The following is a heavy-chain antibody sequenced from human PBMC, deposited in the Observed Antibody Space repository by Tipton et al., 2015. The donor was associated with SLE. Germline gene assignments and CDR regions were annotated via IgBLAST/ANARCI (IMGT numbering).Heavy chain of an antibody. Sequence: QLVQSGVEVKKPGASVKVSCKASGYIFTDYGFSWVRQAPGQGLEWMGWISVYNGDIKYAHKYQGRVTMTTDPSTTTAYMELRSLRPDDTAVYYCARGAAAGTLGYYYGLDVWGQGTTVTVSS. CDR3: ARGAAAGTLGYYYGLDV. CDR1: GYIFTDYG. J-gene: IGHJ6*02. V-gene: IGHV1-18*01. D-gene: IGHD6-13*01. CDR2: ISVYNGDI.